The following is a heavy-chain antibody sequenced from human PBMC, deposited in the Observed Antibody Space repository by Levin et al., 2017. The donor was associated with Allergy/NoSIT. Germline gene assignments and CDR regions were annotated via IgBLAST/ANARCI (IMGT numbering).Heavy chain of an antibody. Sequence: ASETLSLTCAVYGGSFSGYYWSWIRQPPGKGLEWIGEINHSGSTNYNPSLKSRVTISVDTSKNQFSLKLSSVTAADTAVYYCASAVWYYDILTGYFPDAFDIWGQGTMVTVSS. D-gene: IGHD3-9*01. CDR2: INHSGST. J-gene: IGHJ3*02. CDR1: GGSFSGYY. CDR3: ASAVWYYDILTGYFPDAFDI. V-gene: IGHV4-34*01.